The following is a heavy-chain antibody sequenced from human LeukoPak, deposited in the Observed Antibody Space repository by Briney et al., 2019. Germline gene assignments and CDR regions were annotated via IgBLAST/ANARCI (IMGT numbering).Heavy chain of an antibody. CDR2: INHSGST. CDR1: GGSFSGYY. D-gene: IGHD3-16*01. V-gene: IGHV4-34*01. J-gene: IGHJ4*02. Sequence: SETQSLTCAVYGGSFSGYYWSWIRQPPGKGLEWIGEINHSGSTNYNPSLKSRVTISVDTSKNQFSLKLSSVTAADTAVYYCARGQGDAHTLPFDYWGQGTLVTVSS. CDR3: ARGQGDAHTLPFDY.